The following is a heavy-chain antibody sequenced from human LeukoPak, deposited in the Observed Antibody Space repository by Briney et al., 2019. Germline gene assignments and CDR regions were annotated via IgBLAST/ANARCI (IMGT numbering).Heavy chain of an antibody. Sequence: PGGSLRLSCAASGFNFIVYRMNWVRQAPGKGLEWLSYLSPSSTTIYYADSVKGRFTVSRDNAKNSLYLQMNSLRDEDTAVYYCARDRDFDFWGQGTLVTVSS. J-gene: IGHJ4*02. V-gene: IGHV3-48*02. CDR1: GFNFIVYR. CDR3: ARDRDFDF. CDR2: LSPSSTTI.